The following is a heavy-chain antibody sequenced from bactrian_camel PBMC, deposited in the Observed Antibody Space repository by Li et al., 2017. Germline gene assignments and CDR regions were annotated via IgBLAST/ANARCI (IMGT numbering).Heavy chain of an antibody. D-gene: IGHD8*01. CDR1: GYRFSTTS. V-gene: IGHV3S53*01. J-gene: IGHJ4*01. CDR3: AADLLLMRPLEASEYQY. CDR2: FDSDGRL. Sequence: QLVESGGGSVQAGESLRLSCLASGYRFSTTSMGWLRQAPGKESEGVALFDSDGRLSYADSVKGRFTISKDYAKNTLYLQMDTLKPEDTAIYYCAADLLLMRPLEASEYQYWGQGTQVTVS.